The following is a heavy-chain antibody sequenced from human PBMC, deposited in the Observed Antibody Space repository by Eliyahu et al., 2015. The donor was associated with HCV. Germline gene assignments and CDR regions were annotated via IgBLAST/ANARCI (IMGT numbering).Heavy chain of an antibody. D-gene: IGHD3-10*01. CDR1: GFSVSSNY. V-gene: IGHV3-53*01. Sequence: AASGFSVSSNYMNWVRQAPGKGLEWVSVINSVGTTHYADSVKGRFTISRDYSKNTVYLQMDSLRADDTAVYYCARGSVRGGDFAYWGQGALVTVSS. CDR2: INSVGTT. CDR3: ARGSVRGGDFAY. J-gene: IGHJ4*02.